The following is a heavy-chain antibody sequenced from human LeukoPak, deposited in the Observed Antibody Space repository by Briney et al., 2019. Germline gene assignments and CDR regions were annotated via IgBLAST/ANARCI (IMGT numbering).Heavy chain of an antibody. CDR3: AREGSGWYGDAFDI. J-gene: IGHJ3*02. V-gene: IGHV3-7*03. CDR1: GFTFSSYW. D-gene: IGHD6-19*01. Sequence: GGSLRLSCAASGFTFSSYWMSWVRQAPGKGLEWVANIKQDGSEKYYVDSVKGRFTISRDNAKNSLYLQTNSLRAEDTAVYYCAREGSGWYGDAFDIWGQGTMVTVSS. CDR2: IKQDGSEK.